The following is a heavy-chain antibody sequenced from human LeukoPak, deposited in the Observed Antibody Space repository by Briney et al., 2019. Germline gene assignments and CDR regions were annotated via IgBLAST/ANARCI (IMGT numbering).Heavy chain of an antibody. D-gene: IGHD3-10*01. Sequence: GGSLRLSCAASGFTFSTYAMSWVRHAPGKGVEWVSSISGSGGSTYYVDSVKGRFTISRDNSKDTLYLQMNSLRAEDTAVCYCAKKESITMVRGVISPYFDYWGQGTLVTVSS. J-gene: IGHJ4*02. CDR1: GFTFSTYA. CDR3: AKKESITMVRGVISPYFDY. V-gene: IGHV3-23*01. CDR2: ISGSGGST.